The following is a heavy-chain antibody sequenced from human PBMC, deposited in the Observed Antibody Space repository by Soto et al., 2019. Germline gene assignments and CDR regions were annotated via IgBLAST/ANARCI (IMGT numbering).Heavy chain of an antibody. J-gene: IGHJ6*02. V-gene: IGHV1-8*02. CDR3: ARSQGSSTSLEIYYYYYYGMDV. CDR1: GYTFTSYD. Sequence: ASVKVSCKASGYTFTSYDINWVRQATGQGLERMGWMNPNSGNTGYAQKFQGRVTMTRNTSISTAYMELSSLRSEDTAVYYCARSQGSSTSLEIYYYYYYGMDVWGQGTTVTVSS. D-gene: IGHD2-2*01. CDR2: MNPNSGNT.